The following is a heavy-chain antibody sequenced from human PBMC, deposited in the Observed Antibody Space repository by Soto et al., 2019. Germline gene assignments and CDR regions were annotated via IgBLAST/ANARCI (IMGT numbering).Heavy chain of an antibody. Sequence: QVQLQESGPGLVKPSETLSLTCTVSGGSISSYYWSWIRQPAGKGLEWIGRIYTSGSTNYNPSLKSRGTMSVDTSKNQFSLKLSSVTAADTAVYYCARGRDTEPWAYYYGMDVWGQGTTVTVSS. CDR1: GGSISSYY. CDR3: ARGRDTEPWAYYYGMDV. CDR2: IYTSGST. D-gene: IGHD5-18*01. J-gene: IGHJ6*02. V-gene: IGHV4-4*07.